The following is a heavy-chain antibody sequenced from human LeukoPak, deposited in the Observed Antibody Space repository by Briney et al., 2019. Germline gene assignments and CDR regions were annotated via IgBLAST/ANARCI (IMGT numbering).Heavy chain of an antibody. V-gene: IGHV4-59*11. J-gene: IGHJ4*02. Sequence: SETLSLTCTVSGGSISSHYWSWIRQPPGKGLEWIGYIYYSGSTNYNPSLKSRVTISVDTSKNQFSLKLSSVTAADTAVYFCAREPGYGDLYFDYWGQGTLVTVAS. CDR1: GGSISSHY. CDR3: AREPGYGDLYFDY. CDR2: IYYSGST. D-gene: IGHD4-17*01.